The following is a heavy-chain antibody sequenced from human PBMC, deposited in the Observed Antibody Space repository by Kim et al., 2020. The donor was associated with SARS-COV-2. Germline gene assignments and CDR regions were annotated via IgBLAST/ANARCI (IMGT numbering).Heavy chain of an antibody. J-gene: IGHJ6*02. D-gene: IGHD1-26*01. CDR2: IYYSGST. V-gene: IGHV4-59*01. CDR3: ARVIASGSYYRYYYYGMDV. CDR1: GGSISSYY. Sequence: SETLSLTCTVSGGSISSYYWSWIRQPPGKGLEWIGYIYYSGSTNYNPSLKSRVTISVDTSKNQFSLKLSSVTAADTAVYYCARVIASGSYYRYYYYGMDVWGQGTTVTVSS.